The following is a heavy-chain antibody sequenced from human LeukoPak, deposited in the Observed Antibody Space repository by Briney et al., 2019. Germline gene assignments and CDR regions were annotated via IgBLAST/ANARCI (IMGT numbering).Heavy chain of an antibody. CDR2: ISAYNGNT. D-gene: IGHD1-26*01. V-gene: IGHV1-18*01. CDR1: GYTFTSYG. CDR3: ARAGTVSESYFGHYYFYMDV. J-gene: IGHJ6*03. Sequence: GASVKVSCKASGYTFTSYGISWVRQAPGQGLEWMGWISAYNGNTNYAQKLQGRVTMTTDTSTSTAYMELRSLRSDDTAVYYCARAGTVSESYFGHYYFYMDVWAEGTTVTVSS.